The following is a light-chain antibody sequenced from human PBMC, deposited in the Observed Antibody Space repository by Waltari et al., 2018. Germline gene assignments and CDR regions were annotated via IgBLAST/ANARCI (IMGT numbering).Light chain of an antibody. CDR1: QSVSSSF. CDR3: QHYGT. V-gene: IGKV3-20*01. J-gene: IGKJ1*01. Sequence: EIVLTQFLGTLSLSPGERATLSCRASQSVSSSFLAWYQQKPGQAPRLLIYGASSMATGIPDRFSGSASGTDFTLTISRLEPEDFAVFYCQHYGTFGQGTMVEIK. CDR2: GAS.